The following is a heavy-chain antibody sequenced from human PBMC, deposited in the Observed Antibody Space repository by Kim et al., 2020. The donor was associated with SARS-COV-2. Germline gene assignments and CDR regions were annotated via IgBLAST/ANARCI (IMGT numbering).Heavy chain of an antibody. J-gene: IGHJ4*02. D-gene: IGHD6-19*01. CDR3: ARVMAVDHGGCDY. V-gene: IGHV3-48*02. Sequence: LYAASVEGRFSISRDNAQNLVYLQMNSLKDEDTAVYFCARVMAVDHGGCDYWGQGTPVTVSS.